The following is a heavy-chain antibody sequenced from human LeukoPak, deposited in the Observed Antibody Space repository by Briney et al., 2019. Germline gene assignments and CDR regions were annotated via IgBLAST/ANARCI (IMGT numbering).Heavy chain of an antibody. D-gene: IGHD6-13*01. CDR1: GYTFTTYY. Sequence: ASVKVSCKASGYTFTTYYIHWVRQAPGQGLEWMGIINPTGGSTNYAQQFQGRVTMTRDTSTRTVLMELNSLRSEDTAVYYCALYSSTWYWGQGTLVTVSS. CDR2: INPTGGST. V-gene: IGHV1-46*01. J-gene: IGHJ4*02. CDR3: ALYSSTWY.